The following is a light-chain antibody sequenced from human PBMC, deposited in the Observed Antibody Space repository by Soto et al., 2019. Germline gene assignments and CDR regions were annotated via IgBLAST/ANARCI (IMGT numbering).Light chain of an antibody. CDR2: DVS. CDR3: SSYRHSRTVV. Sequence: QSALTQPASVSGSPGQSITISCTGTSSDVGAFNYVSWYQQHPGKAPRLMIYDVSNRPSGVSNRFSGSKSGNTASLTISGLQAEDEADYYCSSYRHSRTVVFGGETKLTVL. J-gene: IGLJ2*01. CDR1: SSDVGAFNY. V-gene: IGLV2-14*01.